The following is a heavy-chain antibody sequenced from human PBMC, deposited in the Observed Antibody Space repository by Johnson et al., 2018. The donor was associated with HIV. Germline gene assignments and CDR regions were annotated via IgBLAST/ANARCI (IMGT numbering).Heavy chain of an antibody. CDR2: INWNGGST. D-gene: IGHD3-16*01. CDR3: AKPPSMGADAFDI. J-gene: IGHJ3*02. Sequence: VQLVESGGGVVRPGGSLRLSCAASGFTFDDYAMSWVRQAPGKGLEWVSGINWNGGSTGYADSVKGRFTISRDNSKSTFFLQMNSLTPEDTGVYYCAKPPSMGADAFDIWGQGTMVTVSS. V-gene: IGHV3-20*04. CDR1: GFTFDDYA.